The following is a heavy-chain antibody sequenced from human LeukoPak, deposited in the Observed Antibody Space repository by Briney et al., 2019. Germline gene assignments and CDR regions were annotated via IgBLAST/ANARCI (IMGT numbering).Heavy chain of an antibody. Sequence: GASVKVSCKASGGTFSSYAISWVRQAPGQGLEWMGRIIPILGIANYAQKFQGRVTTTADKSTSTAYMELSSLRSEDTAVYYCARDTAMVPLSFDPWGQGTLVTVSS. CDR2: IIPILGIA. J-gene: IGHJ5*02. CDR1: GGTFSSYA. D-gene: IGHD5-18*01. CDR3: ARDTAMVPLSFDP. V-gene: IGHV1-69*04.